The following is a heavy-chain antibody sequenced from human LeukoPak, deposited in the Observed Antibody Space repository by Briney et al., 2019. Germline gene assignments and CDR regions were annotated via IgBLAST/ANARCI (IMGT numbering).Heavy chain of an antibody. J-gene: IGHJ5*02. CDR3: ARVLTTQTTKWFDP. Sequence: SETLSLTCNVSGGSIGSYYWSWIRQPPGKGLEWIGYIHYSGSTNYNPSLKSRVTISVDTSRTQFSLRLTSVTAADTAMYYCARVLTTQTTKWFDPWGQGTLVTVSS. CDR2: IHYSGST. CDR1: GGSIGSYY. V-gene: IGHV4-59*01. D-gene: IGHD4-11*01.